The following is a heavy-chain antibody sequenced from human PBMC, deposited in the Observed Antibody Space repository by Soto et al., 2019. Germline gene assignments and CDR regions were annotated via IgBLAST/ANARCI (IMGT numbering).Heavy chain of an antibody. Sequence: QVQLVQSGAEVKKPGASVKVSCKASGYTFTSYGISWVRQAPGQGLEWMGWISAYNGNTNYAQKLQGRVTMTTDTSTSTAYMELRSLRSDDTAVYYCARALAYRSSWFEEVGFDYWGQGTLVTVSS. V-gene: IGHV1-18*01. D-gene: IGHD6-13*01. CDR1: GYTFTSYG. CDR2: ISAYNGNT. CDR3: ARALAYRSSWFEEVGFDY. J-gene: IGHJ4*02.